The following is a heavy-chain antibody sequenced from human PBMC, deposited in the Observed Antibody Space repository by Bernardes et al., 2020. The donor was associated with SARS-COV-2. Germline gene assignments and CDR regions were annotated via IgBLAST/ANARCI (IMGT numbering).Heavy chain of an antibody. V-gene: IGHV4-59*01. CDR2: IYDSGST. D-gene: IGHD2-2*01. J-gene: IGHJ3*02. CDR3: AREVSVVVPAANDAFDI. CDR1: GGSISSYF. Sequence: SETLSLTCTVSGGSISSYFWSWLRQPPGKGLEWIGYIYDSGSTNYNPSLKSRVTMSLDTSKNQFSLKLSSVTAADTAVYYCAREVSVVVPAANDAFDIWGQGTMVTVSS.